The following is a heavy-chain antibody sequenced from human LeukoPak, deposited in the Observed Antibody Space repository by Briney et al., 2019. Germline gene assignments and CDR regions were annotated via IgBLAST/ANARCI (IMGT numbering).Heavy chain of an antibody. D-gene: IGHD6-13*01. CDR3: ARDSASSWYTSARYYYMDV. CDR1: GFTFSSYS. V-gene: IGHV3-48*01. Sequence: PGGSLRLSCAASGFTFSSYSMNWVRQAPGKGLEWVSYISSSSSTIYYADSVKGRFTTSRDNAKNSLYLQMNSLRAEDTAVYYCARDSASSWYTSARYYYMDVWGKGTTVTVSS. J-gene: IGHJ6*03. CDR2: ISSSSSTI.